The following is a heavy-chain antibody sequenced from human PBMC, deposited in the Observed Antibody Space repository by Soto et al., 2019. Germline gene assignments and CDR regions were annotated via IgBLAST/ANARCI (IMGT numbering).Heavy chain of an antibody. J-gene: IGHJ4*02. CDR2: IIDSGGRT. V-gene: IGHV3-23*01. CDR1: GFTFNTYD. CDR3: AKELVNSGWTYFDC. Sequence: XGSLRLSCAAAGFTFNTYDMSWVRQAPGKGLEWVSAIIDSGGRTYYADSVKGRFTISRDNSKNTLYLQINSLRAEDTAVYFCAKELVNSGWTYFDCWGQGTLVTVSS. D-gene: IGHD6-19*01.